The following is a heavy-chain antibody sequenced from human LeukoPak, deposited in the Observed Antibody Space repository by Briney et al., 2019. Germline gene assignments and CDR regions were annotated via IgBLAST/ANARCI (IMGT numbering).Heavy chain of an antibody. CDR2: INAGNGNT. CDR1: GYTFTSYA. D-gene: IGHD3-10*01. V-gene: IGHV1-3*01. J-gene: IGHJ5*02. Sequence: GASVKVSCKASGYTFTSYAMHWVRQAPGQRLEWMGWINAGNGNTKYSQKFQGRVTITRDTSASTAYMELSSLRSEDTAVYYCARMRITMVRGVMSWFDPWGQGTLVTVSS. CDR3: ARMRITMVRGVMSWFDP.